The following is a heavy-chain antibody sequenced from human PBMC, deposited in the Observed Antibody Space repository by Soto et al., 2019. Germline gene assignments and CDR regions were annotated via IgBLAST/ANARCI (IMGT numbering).Heavy chain of an antibody. V-gene: IGHV1-69*13. D-gene: IGHD1-26*01. CDR1: GGTFSSYA. CDR2: IIPIFGTA. J-gene: IGHJ4*02. Sequence: SVKVSCKASGGTFSSYAISWVRQAPGQGLGWMGGIIPIFGTANYARKFQGRVTITADESTSTAYMELSSLRSEDTAVYYCARDRFSGSYLGGYWGQGNLVIVSS. CDR3: ARDRFSGSYLGGY.